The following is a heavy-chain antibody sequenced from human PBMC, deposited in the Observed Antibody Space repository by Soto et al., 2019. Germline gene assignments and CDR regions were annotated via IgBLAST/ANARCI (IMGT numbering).Heavy chain of an antibody. CDR1: GYSFTTYW. J-gene: IGHJ6*02. D-gene: IGHD3-22*01. CDR2: IYPGDSDT. V-gene: IGHV5-51*01. Sequence: PGESLKISCKGSGYSFTTYWIGWVRQMPGKGLEWMGIIYPGDSDTRYSPSFQGKVTISAAKSISTAYLQWSSLKASDSAMYYCARREPSGYTSYGMDVWGQGTTVTVSS. CDR3: ARREPSGYTSYGMDV.